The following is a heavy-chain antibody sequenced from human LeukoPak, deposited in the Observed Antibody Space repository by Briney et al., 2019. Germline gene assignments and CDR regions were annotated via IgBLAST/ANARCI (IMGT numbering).Heavy chain of an antibody. CDR2: IYYSGST. CDR3: ARGPRSDWGYFDY. CDR1: GGSISSYY. V-gene: IGHV4-59*01. Sequence: SETLSLTCTVSGGSISSYYWSWIRQPPGKGLEWIGYIYYSGSTNYNPSLKSRVTISVDTSKNQFSLKLSSVTAADTAVYYCARGPRSDWGYFDYWGQGTLVIVSS. J-gene: IGHJ4*02. D-gene: IGHD2-21*02.